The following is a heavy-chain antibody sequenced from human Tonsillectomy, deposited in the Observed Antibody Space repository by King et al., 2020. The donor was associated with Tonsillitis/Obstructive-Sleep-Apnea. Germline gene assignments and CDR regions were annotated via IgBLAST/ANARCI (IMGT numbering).Heavy chain of an antibody. CDR2: ISWDGGST. CDR1: GFTFDDYT. D-gene: IGHD2-15*01. Sequence: VQLVESGGVVVQPGGSLRLSCAASGFTFDDYTMHWVRQAPGKGLEWVSLISWDGGSTYYADSVKGRFTISRDNSKNSLYLQMNSLRTEDTALYYCAKDPRGYCSGGSCYLTDYYYYMDVWGKGTTVTVSS. J-gene: IGHJ6*03. CDR3: AKDPRGYCSGGSCYLTDYYYYMDV. V-gene: IGHV3-43*01.